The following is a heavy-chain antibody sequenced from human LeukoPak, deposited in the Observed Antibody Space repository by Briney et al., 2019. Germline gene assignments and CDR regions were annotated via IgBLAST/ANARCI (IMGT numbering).Heavy chain of an antibody. CDR3: ARESVERRFDY. J-gene: IGHJ4*02. D-gene: IGHD5-24*01. Sequence: SETLSLTCTVSGGSISSSSYYWGWIRQPPGKGLEWIGSIYYSGSTYYNPSLKSRVTISVDTSKNQFSLKLSSVTAADTAVYYWARESVERRFDYWGQGILVTVSS. CDR2: IYYSGST. CDR1: GGSISSSSYY. V-gene: IGHV4-39*02.